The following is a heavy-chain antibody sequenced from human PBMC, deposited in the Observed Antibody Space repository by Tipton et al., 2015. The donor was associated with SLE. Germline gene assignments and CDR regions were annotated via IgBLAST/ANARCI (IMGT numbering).Heavy chain of an antibody. D-gene: IGHD6-6*01. CDR1: GGSISSHY. Sequence: TLSLTCTVSGGSISSHYWSWIRQPPGKGLEWIGEINHSGSTNYNPSLKSRVTISVDTSKNQFSLKLSSVTAADTAVYYCARSRQLRGQGTLVTVSS. CDR2: INHSGST. J-gene: IGHJ4*02. V-gene: IGHV4-34*01. CDR3: ARSRQL.